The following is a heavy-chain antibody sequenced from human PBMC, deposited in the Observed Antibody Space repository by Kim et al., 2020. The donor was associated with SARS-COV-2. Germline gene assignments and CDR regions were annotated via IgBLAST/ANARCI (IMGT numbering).Heavy chain of an antibody. CDR3: AKEVGYNGGYFDY. D-gene: IGHD5-12*01. J-gene: IGHJ4*02. CDR1: GGSISSYY. Sequence: SETLSLTCTVSGGSISSYYWSWIRQPPGKGLEWIGYIYYSGSTNYNPSLKSRVTISVDTSKNQFSLKLSSVTAADTAVYYCAKEVGYNGGYFDYWGQGTL. V-gene: IGHV4-59*01. CDR2: IYYSGST.